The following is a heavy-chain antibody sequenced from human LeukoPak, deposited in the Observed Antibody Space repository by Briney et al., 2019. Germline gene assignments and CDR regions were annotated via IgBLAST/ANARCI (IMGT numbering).Heavy chain of an antibody. CDR3: ARALVDIVATTYFDY. D-gene: IGHD5-12*01. CDR1: GGTFSSYA. J-gene: IGHJ4*02. V-gene: IGHV1-69*06. CDR2: IIPIFGTA. Sequence: ASVKVSCKASGGTFSSYAISWVRQAPGQGLEWMGRIIPIFGTANYAQKFQGRVTITADKSTSTAYMELSSLRSEDTAVYYCARALVDIVATTYFDYWGQGTLVTVSS.